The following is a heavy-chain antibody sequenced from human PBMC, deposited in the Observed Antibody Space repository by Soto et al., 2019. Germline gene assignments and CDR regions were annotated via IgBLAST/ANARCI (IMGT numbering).Heavy chain of an antibody. V-gene: IGHV3-23*01. Sequence: EVQLLESGGGLVQPGGSLRLSCAASGFTFSSYAMSWVRQAPGKGLEWVSAISGSGGSTYYADSVKGRFTISRDNSKNTLYLQMNSLRAEDTAVYYCARANSAATRYYYYYGMDVWGQGTTVTVSS. CDR1: GFTFSSYA. CDR2: ISGSGGST. CDR3: ARANSAATRYYYYYGMDV. J-gene: IGHJ6*02. D-gene: IGHD2-15*01.